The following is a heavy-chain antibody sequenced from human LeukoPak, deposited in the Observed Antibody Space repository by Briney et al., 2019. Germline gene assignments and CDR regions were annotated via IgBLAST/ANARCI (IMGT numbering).Heavy chain of an antibody. CDR1: GGTFSSYA. CDR2: IIPIFGTA. J-gene: IGHJ5*02. V-gene: IGHV1-69*05. CDR3: ARGEAITIFGVVNARFDP. Sequence: SVKVSCKASGGTFSSYATSWVRQAPGQGLEWMGGIIPIFGTANYAQKFQGRVTITTDESTSTAYMELSSLRSEDTAVYYCARGEAITIFGVVNARFDPWGQGTLVTVSS. D-gene: IGHD3-3*01.